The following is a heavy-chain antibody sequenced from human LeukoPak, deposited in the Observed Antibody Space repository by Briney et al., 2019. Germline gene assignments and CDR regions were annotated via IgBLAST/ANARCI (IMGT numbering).Heavy chain of an antibody. CDR2: INSDGRST. Sequence: GGSLRLSCAASGLTFSSYWMHWVRHAPGKGLVWVSRINSDGRSTSYAASVKGRFTISRDNAKNTLYLQMTSLRAEDTAVYYCARDQYYGSGSYYNQYYGMDVWGQGTTVTVSS. CDR3: ARDQYYGSGSYYNQYYGMDV. D-gene: IGHD3-10*01. J-gene: IGHJ6*02. CDR1: GLTFSSYW. V-gene: IGHV3-74*01.